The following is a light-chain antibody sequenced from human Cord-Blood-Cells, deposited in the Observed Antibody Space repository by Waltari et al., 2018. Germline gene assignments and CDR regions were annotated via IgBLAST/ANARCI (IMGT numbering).Light chain of an antibody. Sequence: SYELTQPPSVSVSPGQTASITCSGDKLGDKYAWWYQQKPGQTPLLGIYQDSKRPSGIPGRFSGSNSGNTATLTISGTQAMDEADYYCQAWDSSTVVFGGGTKLTVL. V-gene: IGLV3-1*01. CDR3: QAWDSSTVV. CDR2: QDS. CDR1: KLGDKY. J-gene: IGLJ2*01.